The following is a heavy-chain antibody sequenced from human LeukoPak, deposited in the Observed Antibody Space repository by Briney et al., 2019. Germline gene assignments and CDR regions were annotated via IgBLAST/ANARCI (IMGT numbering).Heavy chain of an antibody. Sequence: ADTLSLTCTLSGHSMSSYYWSWIRRPAGKGLEWIGCIYTSGSTNYTPSLNSRVTISVDKSKNQFSLKLSSVTAADTAVYYCARDQGYYDSPFDYWGQGTLVTVSS. V-gene: IGHV4-4*07. CDR2: IYTSGST. J-gene: IGHJ4*02. CDR1: GHSMSSYY. D-gene: IGHD3-22*01. CDR3: ARDQGYYDSPFDY.